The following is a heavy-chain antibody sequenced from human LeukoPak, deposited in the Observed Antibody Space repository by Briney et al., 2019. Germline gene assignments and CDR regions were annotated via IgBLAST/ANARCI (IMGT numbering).Heavy chain of an antibody. CDR2: MSGSGGST. J-gene: IGHJ4*02. V-gene: IGHV3-23*01. CDR3: ANRGGNPKGSFDY. Sequence: GGSLRLSCAASGFTFSNYAMSWVRQAPGKGLEWVSAMSGSGGSTDYADSVKGRFTISRDNSKNTLFLQMNSLRAEDTAVYYCANRGGNPKGSFDYWGQGTLVTASS. D-gene: IGHD4-23*01. CDR1: GFTFSNYA.